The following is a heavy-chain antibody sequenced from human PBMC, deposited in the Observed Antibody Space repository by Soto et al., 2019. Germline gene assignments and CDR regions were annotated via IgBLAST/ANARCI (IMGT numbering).Heavy chain of an antibody. Sequence: PGGSLRLSCAASGFTFSSYSMNWVRQAPGKWLEWVSSISSSSFSINYADSVKGRFSISRDNAQNSLHLQMNNLRAEDTAVYYCARNESSNIYGMDVWGQGTTVTVSS. D-gene: IGHD6-6*01. V-gene: IGHV3-21*01. CDR2: ISSSSFSI. CDR1: GFTFSSYS. CDR3: ARNESSNIYGMDV. J-gene: IGHJ6*02.